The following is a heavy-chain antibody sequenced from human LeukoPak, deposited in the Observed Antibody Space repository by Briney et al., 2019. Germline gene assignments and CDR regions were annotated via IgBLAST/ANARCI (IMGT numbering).Heavy chain of an antibody. D-gene: IGHD3-22*01. J-gene: IGHJ1*01. CDR2: ISAYNGNT. Sequence: GASVKVSCKASGYTFTNYGISWVRQAPGQGLEWMGWISAYNGNTNYAQTLQGRVTMTPDTSTSTAYIELRSLRSDDTAVYYCARETLYYYDSSGYYFQYFQHWGQGTLVTVSS. CDR3: ARETLYYYDSSGYYFQYFQH. CDR1: GYTFTNYG. V-gene: IGHV1-18*01.